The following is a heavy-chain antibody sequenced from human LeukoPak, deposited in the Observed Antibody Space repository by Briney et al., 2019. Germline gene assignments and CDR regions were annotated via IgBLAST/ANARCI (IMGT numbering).Heavy chain of an antibody. CDR2: ISYDGSNK. V-gene: IGHV3-30*03. J-gene: IGHJ4*02. CDR1: GFTFSSYG. D-gene: IGHD4-17*01. Sequence: GGSLRLSCAAFGFTFSSYGMHWVRQAPGKGLEWVAVISYDGSNKYYADSVKGRFTISRDNSKNTLYLQMNSLRAEDTAVYYCAPPGEATVDYWGQGTLVTVSS. CDR3: APPGEATVDY.